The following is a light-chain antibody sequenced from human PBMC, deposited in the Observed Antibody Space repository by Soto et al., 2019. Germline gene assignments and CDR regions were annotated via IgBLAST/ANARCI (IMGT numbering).Light chain of an antibody. CDR3: LRYGTSTRT. CDR1: QSVSSSY. Sequence: EIVLTQSPGTLSLSPGERVTLSCRASQSVSSSYLAWYQQKPGQAPRVLIYGTSNRATGIPDRFSGSGSGTDFTLTVSRLEPEDFAVYYCLRYGTSTRTFGQGTKVEIK. J-gene: IGKJ1*01. V-gene: IGKV3-20*01. CDR2: GTS.